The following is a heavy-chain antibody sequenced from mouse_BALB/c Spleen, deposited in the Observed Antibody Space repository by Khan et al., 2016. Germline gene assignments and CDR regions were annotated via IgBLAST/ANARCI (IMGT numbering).Heavy chain of an antibody. J-gene: IGHJ4*01. D-gene: IGHD1-1*01. CDR1: GYSITSDYA. CDR3: ARSDYGYKDAISY. Sequence: EVQLQESGPGLVKPSQSLSLTCTVTGYSITSDYAWNWIRQFPGNRLEWMGYISYSGSTSYNPSLKSRISITRDTSKNQFFLQLNSVTSEDTATYYCARSDYGYKDAISYLGHPSSVTFSS. V-gene: IGHV3-2*02. CDR2: ISYSGST.